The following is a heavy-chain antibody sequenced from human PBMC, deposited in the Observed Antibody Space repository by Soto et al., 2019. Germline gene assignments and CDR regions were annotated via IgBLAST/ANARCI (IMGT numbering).Heavy chain of an antibody. D-gene: IGHD6-13*01. CDR2: IKSKTDGGKT. CDR1: GFTFSNAW. CDR3: TTADSSSWYWNYFDY. J-gene: IGHJ4*02. Sequence: GGSLRLSCAASGFTFSNAWMNWVRQAPGKGLEWVGRIKSKTDGGKTEYAAPVEGRFTISKDDSKNKLYLEMNSLKTEDTAGYYVTTADSSSWYWNYFDYWGQGTLVTVSS. V-gene: IGHV3-15*07.